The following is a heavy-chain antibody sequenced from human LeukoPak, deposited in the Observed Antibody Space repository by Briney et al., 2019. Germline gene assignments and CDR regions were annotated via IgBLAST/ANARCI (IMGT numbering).Heavy chain of an antibody. CDR1: GGSIRSSTYY. Sequence: SETLSLTCTVSGGSIRSSTYYWGWIRQPPGKGLEWIGSIHYSGSTYYNPSLKSRVTILADTSKNQFSLKLTSVTAADTAVYYCARTMEGYCSGGSCYQYSYYMDVWGKGTTVTVSS. CDR2: IHYSGST. J-gene: IGHJ6*03. CDR3: ARTMEGYCSGGSCYQYSYYMDV. D-gene: IGHD2-15*01. V-gene: IGHV4-39*07.